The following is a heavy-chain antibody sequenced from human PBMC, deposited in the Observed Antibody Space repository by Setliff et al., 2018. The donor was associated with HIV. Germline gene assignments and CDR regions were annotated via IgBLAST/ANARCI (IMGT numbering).Heavy chain of an antibody. CDR1: GGSISNFY. Sequence: SETLSLTCSVSGGSISNFYWSWIRQPAGEGLEWQPAGEVLEWLGRIYTSGSTNYNPSLKSRVTLSVESAKNFFSLKLTSVTAADTAVYYCAREHYTFHGSGVPRGARFDPWGQGTLVTVSS. CDR2: IYTSGST. CDR3: AREHYTFHGSGVPRGARFDP. D-gene: IGHD3-10*01. V-gene: IGHV4-4*07. J-gene: IGHJ5*02.